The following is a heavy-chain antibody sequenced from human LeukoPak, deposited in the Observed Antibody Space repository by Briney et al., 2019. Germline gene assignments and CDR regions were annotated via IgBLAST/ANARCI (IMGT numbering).Heavy chain of an antibody. J-gene: IGHJ4*02. CDR1: GGSISSTSYY. Sequence: MSSETLSLTCTVSGGSISSTSYYWGWIRQPPGKGLEWIGSIYYSGNTYYKPSLKGRVTISIDTSKNQFSLKLSSVTATDTAVYYCARGRDSADFVPPGYWGQGTLVTVSS. CDR3: ARGRDSADFVPPGY. D-gene: IGHD4-17*01. V-gene: IGHV4-39*01. CDR2: IYYSGNT.